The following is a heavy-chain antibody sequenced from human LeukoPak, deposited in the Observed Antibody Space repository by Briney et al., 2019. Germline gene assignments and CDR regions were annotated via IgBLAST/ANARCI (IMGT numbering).Heavy chain of an antibody. J-gene: IGHJ3*02. CDR1: GSSISSFY. D-gene: IGHD2-15*01. Sequence: SETLSLTCTVSGSSISSFYWSWIRQPPGKGLEWIGYIYNSESTNYNPSLKSGVTISVDTSKNQFSLMLTSVTASDTAMYYCARHCSGGTCPLSFDAFDIWGQGTMVTVSS. CDR3: ARHCSGGTCPLSFDAFDI. CDR2: IYNSEST. V-gene: IGHV4-59*08.